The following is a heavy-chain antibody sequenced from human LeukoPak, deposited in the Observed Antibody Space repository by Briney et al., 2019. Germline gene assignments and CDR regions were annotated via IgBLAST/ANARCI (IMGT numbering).Heavy chain of an antibody. Sequence: GGSLRLSCAASGFTFSSYWMSWVRQAPGKGLEWVANIKQDGSEKYYVGSVKGRFTISRDNAKNSLYLQMNSLRAEDTAVYYCARGGCSGGSCYYYWGQGTLVTVSS. CDR2: IKQDGSEK. D-gene: IGHD2-15*01. CDR3: ARGGCSGGSCYYY. CDR1: GFTFSSYW. J-gene: IGHJ4*02. V-gene: IGHV3-7*01.